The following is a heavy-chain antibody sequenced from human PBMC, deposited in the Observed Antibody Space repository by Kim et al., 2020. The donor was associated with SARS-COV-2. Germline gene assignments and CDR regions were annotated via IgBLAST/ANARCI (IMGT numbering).Heavy chain of an antibody. CDR3: TVDRGIAAAGTFDY. J-gene: IGHJ4*02. CDR2: IRSKADGGTT. Sequence: GGSLRLSCTASGFTFGDYAMSWVRQAPGKGLEWVGFIRSKADGGTTEYAASVKGRFTISRDDSKSIAYLQMNSLKTEDTAVYYCTVDRGIAAAGTFDYWGQGTLVTVSS. CDR1: GFTFGDYA. D-gene: IGHD6-13*01. V-gene: IGHV3-49*04.